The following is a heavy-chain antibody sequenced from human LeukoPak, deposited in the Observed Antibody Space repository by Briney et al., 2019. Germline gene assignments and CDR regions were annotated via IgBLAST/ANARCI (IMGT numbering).Heavy chain of an antibody. CDR2: ISYDGSNK. D-gene: IGHD6-13*01. Sequence: PGGSLRLSCAASGFTFSSYAMHWVRQAPGKGLEWVAVISYDGSNKYYADSVKGRFTISRDNSKNTLYLQMNSLRAGDTAVYYCARDSSSWPEYYFDYWGQGTLVTVSS. CDR3: ARDSSSWPEYYFDY. J-gene: IGHJ4*02. CDR1: GFTFSSYA. V-gene: IGHV3-30*04.